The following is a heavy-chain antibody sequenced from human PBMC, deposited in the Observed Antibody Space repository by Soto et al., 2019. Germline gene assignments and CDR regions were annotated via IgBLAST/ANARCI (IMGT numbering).Heavy chain of an antibody. D-gene: IGHD2-2*01. V-gene: IGHV3-30*03. Sequence: QVQLVESGGGVVQPGRSLRLSCAASGFIFRNFGMHWVRRAPGKGLEWVATISGDGNDKYYPDSMKGRFTISRDNFNNAQYLQLNSLRPEDTAVYHCVQGASTARQPLDSWGQGFLVTVSS. J-gene: IGHJ4*02. CDR3: VQGASTARQPLDS. CDR1: GFIFRNFG. CDR2: ISGDGNDK.